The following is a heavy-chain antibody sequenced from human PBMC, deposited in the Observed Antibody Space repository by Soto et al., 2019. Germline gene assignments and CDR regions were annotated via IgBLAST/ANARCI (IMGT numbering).Heavy chain of an antibody. J-gene: IGHJ4*02. CDR3: ARGRYGDY. D-gene: IGHD1-1*01. Sequence: QVHLVQSGAEVKKPGASVKVSCKGSDYIFTTYGITWVRQAPGQGVEWMGWISAHNGNTNYAQKLQGRVTVTRDTSTSTAYMELRNLRSDDSAVYYCARGRYGDYWGQGALVTVSS. CDR2: ISAHNGNT. CDR1: DYIFTTYG. V-gene: IGHV1-18*01.